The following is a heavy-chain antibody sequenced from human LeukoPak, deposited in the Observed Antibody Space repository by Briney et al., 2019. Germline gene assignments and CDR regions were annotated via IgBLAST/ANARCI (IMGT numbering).Heavy chain of an antibody. Sequence: GASVKVSCKASGYTFTSYGISWVRQAPGQGREGMGWISAYNSNTNYAQNLQGRVTMTTDTSTSTAYVELRSLRSDDTAVYYCARATMVQGVITPPFDYWGQGTLVTVSS. D-gene: IGHD3-10*01. V-gene: IGHV1-18*01. CDR1: GYTFTSYG. J-gene: IGHJ4*02. CDR3: ARATMVQGVITPPFDY. CDR2: ISAYNSNT.